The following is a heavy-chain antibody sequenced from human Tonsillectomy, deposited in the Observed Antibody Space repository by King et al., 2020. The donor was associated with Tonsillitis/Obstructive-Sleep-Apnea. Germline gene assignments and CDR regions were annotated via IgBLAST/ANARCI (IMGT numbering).Heavy chain of an antibody. CDR3: TRGATHGEWLDY. CDR1: GFSFNDYY. D-gene: IGHD2-8*01. J-gene: IGHJ4*02. V-gene: IGHV3-11*01. Sequence: VQLVESGGGLVKPGGSLRLSCAASGFSFNDYYMTWIRQAPGKGLEWFSYISRSGTTINYADSVKGRFTISRENAKNSLYLQMNSLRVDDTAVYYCTRGATHGEWLDYWGQGTLVTVSS. CDR2: ISRSGTTI.